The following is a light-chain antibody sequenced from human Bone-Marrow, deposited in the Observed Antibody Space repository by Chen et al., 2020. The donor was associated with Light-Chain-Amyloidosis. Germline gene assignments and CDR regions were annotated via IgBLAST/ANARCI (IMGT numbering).Light chain of an antibody. CDR2: DDS. J-gene: IGLJ3*02. CDR1: NLGSTH. Sequence: SYVLTQPSSVSVAPGQTATIACGGNNLGSTHVHWYQQTPGQAPLLVVDDDSDRPSGIPERLSGSHAGNTATLTNSRVEAGDEADYHCQVWDRSSDRPVFGGGTKLNVL. V-gene: IGLV3-21*02. CDR3: QVWDRSSDRPV.